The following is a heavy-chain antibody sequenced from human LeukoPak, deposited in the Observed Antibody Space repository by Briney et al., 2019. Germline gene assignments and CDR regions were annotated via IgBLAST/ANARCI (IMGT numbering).Heavy chain of an antibody. D-gene: IGHD6-13*01. CDR1: GFTFSSYA. Sequence: GGSLRLSCAASGFTFSSYAMSWVRQAPGKGLEWVSAISGSGGSTYYADSVKGRFTISRDNPKNTLYLQMNSLRAEDTAVYYCAKALRYSRTLRHWEDYYYGMDVWGQGTTVTVSS. V-gene: IGHV3-23*01. J-gene: IGHJ6*02. CDR3: AKALRYSRTLRHWEDYYYGMDV. CDR2: ISGSGGST.